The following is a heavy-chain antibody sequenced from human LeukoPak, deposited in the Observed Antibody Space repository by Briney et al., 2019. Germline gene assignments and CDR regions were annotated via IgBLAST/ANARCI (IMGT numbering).Heavy chain of an antibody. J-gene: IGHJ5*02. D-gene: IGHD6-13*01. V-gene: IGHV4-30-2*01. CDR1: GGSISSGGYS. CDR3: ARDLPGIAAAGSLGWFDP. Sequence: SETLSLTCAVSGGSISSGGYSWSWIRQPPGKGLEWIGYIYHSGSTYYNPSLKSRVTISVDTSKNQFSLKLSSVTAADTAVYYCARDLPGIAAAGSLGWFDPWGQGTLVTVSS. CDR2: IYHSGST.